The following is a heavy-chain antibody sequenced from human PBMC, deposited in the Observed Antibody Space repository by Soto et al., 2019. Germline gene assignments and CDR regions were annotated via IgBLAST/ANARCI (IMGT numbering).Heavy chain of an antibody. CDR3: ARVVRNDYGDYVPGDYYYYYYMDV. CDR1: GYTFTSYD. J-gene: IGHJ6*03. D-gene: IGHD4-17*01. Sequence: QVQLVQSGAEVKKPGASVKVSCKASGYTFTSYDINWVRQATGQGLEWMGWMNPNSGNTGYAQKFQGRVTMTRNTSISTAYMELSSLRSEDTAVYYCARVVRNDYGDYVPGDYYYYYYMDVWGKGTTVTVSS. CDR2: MNPNSGNT. V-gene: IGHV1-8*01.